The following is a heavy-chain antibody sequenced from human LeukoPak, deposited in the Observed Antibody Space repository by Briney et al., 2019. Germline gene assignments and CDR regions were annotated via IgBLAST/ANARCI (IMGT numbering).Heavy chain of an antibody. CDR1: GGSISSGSYF. V-gene: IGHV4-39*01. CDR3: SRHAVDRDEGPFDF. CDR2: MYYSGST. J-gene: IGHJ4*02. Sequence: SETLSLTCTVSGGSISSGSYFWSWIRQPPGKGLEWIGSMYYSGSTYYNPSLKSRVTLSVDTSKNQFSLKLTSVTAADTAVYYCSRHAVDRDEGPFDFWGQGTLVTVSS. D-gene: IGHD2-15*01.